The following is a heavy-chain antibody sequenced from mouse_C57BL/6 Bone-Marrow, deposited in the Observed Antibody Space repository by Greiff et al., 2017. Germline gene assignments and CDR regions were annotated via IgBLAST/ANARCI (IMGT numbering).Heavy chain of an antibody. CDR3: ASPYDYDGYVDV. Sequence: VQLQQPGAELVKPGASVKLSCKASGYTFTSYWMHWVKQRPGQGLEWIGMIHPNSGSTNYNEKFKSKATLTVDKSSSTAYMQLSSLTSEDSAVYYCASPYDYDGYVDVWGTGTTVTVSS. V-gene: IGHV1-64*01. CDR2: IHPNSGST. D-gene: IGHD2-4*01. CDR1: GYTFTSYW. J-gene: IGHJ1*03.